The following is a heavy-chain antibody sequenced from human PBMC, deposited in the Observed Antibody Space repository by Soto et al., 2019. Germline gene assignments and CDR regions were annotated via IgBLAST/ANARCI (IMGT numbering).Heavy chain of an antibody. Sequence: GSLRLSCAASGFTFSDYYMSWIRQAPGKGLEWVSYISSSGSTIYYADSVKGRFTISRDNAKNSLYLQMNSLRAEDTAVYYCASGLGRGYSYGPPFDYWGQGTLVTVSS. CDR3: ASGLGRGYSYGPPFDY. CDR2: ISSSGSTI. V-gene: IGHV3-11*01. D-gene: IGHD5-18*01. J-gene: IGHJ4*02. CDR1: GFTFSDYY.